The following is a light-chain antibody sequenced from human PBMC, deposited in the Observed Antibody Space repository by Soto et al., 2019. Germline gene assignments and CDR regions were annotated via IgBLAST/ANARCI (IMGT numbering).Light chain of an antibody. V-gene: IGLV2-8*01. CDR1: SSDVGGYNS. J-gene: IGLJ1*01. Sequence: QSALTQPPSASGSPGQAVTISCTGTSSDVGGYNSVSWYQQHPDKAPKVMIYEVSKRPSGVPARFSGSKSGNTASLTVSGLQAEDEADYYCSSYAGSKNPYVFGTGTKLTVL. CDR3: SSYAGSKNPYV. CDR2: EVS.